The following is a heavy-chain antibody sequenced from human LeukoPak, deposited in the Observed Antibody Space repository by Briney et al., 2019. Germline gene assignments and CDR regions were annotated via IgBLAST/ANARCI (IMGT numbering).Heavy chain of an antibody. J-gene: IGHJ3*02. CDR1: GYTFTSYG. D-gene: IGHD6-19*01. CDR2: ISAYNGNT. V-gene: IGHV1-18*01. CDR3: ARGLDSSGWYSDAFDI. Sequence: GASVKVSCKASGYTFTSYGISWVRQAPGQGLEWMGWISAYNGNTNYAQKFQGRVTITRNTSISTAYMELSSLRSEDTAVYYCARGLDSSGWYSDAFDIWGQGTMVTVSS.